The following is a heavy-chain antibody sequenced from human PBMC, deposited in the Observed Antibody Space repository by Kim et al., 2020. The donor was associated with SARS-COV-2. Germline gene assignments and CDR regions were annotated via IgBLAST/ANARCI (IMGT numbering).Heavy chain of an antibody. CDR1: GYTFTGYY. J-gene: IGHJ4*02. CDR2: INPNSGGT. D-gene: IGHD3-3*01. CDR3: ARDRQYEADDFGSGYWDYFDY. V-gene: IGHV1-2*06. Sequence: ASVKVSCKASGYTFTGYYMHWVRQAPGQGLEWMGRINPNSGGTNYAPKFQGRVTMTRDTSISTAYMELSRLRSDDTAVYYCARDRQYEADDFGSGYWDYFDYWGQGAMATVSS.